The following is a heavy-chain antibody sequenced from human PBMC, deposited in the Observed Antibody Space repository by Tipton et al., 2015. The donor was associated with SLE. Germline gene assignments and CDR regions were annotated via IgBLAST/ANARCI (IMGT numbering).Heavy chain of an antibody. Sequence: TLSLTCTVSAGSISSSPYYWGWIRQPPGKGLEWIGSIYYSGSTYYNPSLKSRVTISVDTSKNQFSLKLSSVTAADTAVYYCARPFGQQQFWNAFDIWGQRTMVTVSS. CDR2: IYYSGST. V-gene: IGHV4-39*07. CDR1: AGSISSSPYY. D-gene: IGHD3-3*02. J-gene: IGHJ3*02. CDR3: ARPFGQQQFWNAFDI.